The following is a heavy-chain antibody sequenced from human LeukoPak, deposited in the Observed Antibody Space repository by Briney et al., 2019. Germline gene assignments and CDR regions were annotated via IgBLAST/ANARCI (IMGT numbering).Heavy chain of an antibody. Sequence: GGSLRPSCAASGFTFDDYAMHWVRQAPGKGLEWVSGISWNSGSIGYADSVKGRFTISRDNAKNSLYLQMNSLRAEDTALYYCAKDPGQWLVPVQYFDYWGQGTLVTVSS. CDR3: AKDPGQWLVPVQYFDY. J-gene: IGHJ4*02. V-gene: IGHV3-9*01. D-gene: IGHD6-19*01. CDR1: GFTFDDYA. CDR2: ISWNSGSI.